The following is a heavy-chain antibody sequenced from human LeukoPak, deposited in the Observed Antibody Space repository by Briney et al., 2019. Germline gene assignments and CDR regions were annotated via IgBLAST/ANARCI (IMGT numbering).Heavy chain of an antibody. J-gene: IGHJ3*02. CDR3: ARVGYSSGHHDAFDI. D-gene: IGHD6-19*01. CDR1: GGSISSYY. V-gene: IGHV4-4*07. CDR2: IYTSGST. Sequence: SETLSLTCTVSGGSISSYYWSWIRQPAGKGLEWIGRIYTSGSTNYNPSLKSRVTMSVDTSKNQFSLKLSSVTAADTAVYYCARVGYSSGHHDAFDIWGQGTMVTVSS.